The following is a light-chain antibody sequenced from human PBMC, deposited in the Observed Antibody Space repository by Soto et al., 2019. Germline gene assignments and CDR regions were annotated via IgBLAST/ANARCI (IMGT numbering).Light chain of an antibody. CDR3: QQYDNLLIT. J-gene: IGKJ5*01. V-gene: IGKV1-33*01. CDR2: DAS. Sequence: DIQMTQSPSALSASVGDTVTVTCRASQDISNYLNWYQQKPGKAPKLLIYDASNLERGVPSRFSGSGSGTDFTFTISSLQPEDIATYYCQQYDNLLITFGQGTRLEIK. CDR1: QDISNY.